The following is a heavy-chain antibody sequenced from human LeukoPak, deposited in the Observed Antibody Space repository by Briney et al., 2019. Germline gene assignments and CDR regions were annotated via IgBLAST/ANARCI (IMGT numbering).Heavy chain of an antibody. J-gene: IGHJ4*02. CDR1: GFTVSTSY. Sequence: GGSLRLSCAASGFTVSTSYMSWVRQAPGKGLEWVSVIYSGGSTYYADSVKGRFTISRDNSKNTLYLQMNSLRAEDTAVYYCARAEMPGDYDYWGQGTLVTVSS. D-gene: IGHD4-17*01. CDR3: ARAEMPGDYDY. CDR2: IYSGGST. V-gene: IGHV3-53*01.